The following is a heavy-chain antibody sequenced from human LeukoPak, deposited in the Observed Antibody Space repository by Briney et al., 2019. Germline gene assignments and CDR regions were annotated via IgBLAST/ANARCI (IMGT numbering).Heavy chain of an antibody. V-gene: IGHV1-8*01. D-gene: IGHD4-11*01. CDR2: MNPNSGNT. J-gene: IGHJ6*03. Sequence: GASVKVSCKASGYTFTSYDINWVRQATGQGLEWMGWMNPNSGNTGYAQKFQGRVTMTRNTSISTAYMELSSPRSEDTAVYYCARERGDQAYYSTNSHYYYYMDVWGKGTTVTVSS. CDR1: GYTFTSYD. CDR3: ARERGDQAYYSTNSHYYYYMDV.